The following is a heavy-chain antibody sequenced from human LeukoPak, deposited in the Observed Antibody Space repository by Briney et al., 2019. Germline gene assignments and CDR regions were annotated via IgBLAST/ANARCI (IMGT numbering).Heavy chain of an antibody. V-gene: IGHV3-33*01. CDR2: IWYDGSNK. D-gene: IGHD5-12*01. J-gene: IGHJ5*02. CDR1: GFTVSSYG. Sequence: GGSLRLSCAASGFTVSSYGMHWVRQAPGKGLEWVAVIWYDGSNKYYADSVKGRFTISRDNSKNTVHLQMNSLRAEDTAVYYCARDLYSGYDSQVSFWHWLDPWGQGTLVTVSS. CDR3: ARDLYSGYDSQVSFWHWLDP.